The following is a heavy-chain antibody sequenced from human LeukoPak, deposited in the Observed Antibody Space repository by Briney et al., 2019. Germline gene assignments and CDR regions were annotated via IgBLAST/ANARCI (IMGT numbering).Heavy chain of an antibody. CDR3: ARGGGYRGYYFDY. J-gene: IGHJ4*02. CDR2: INHSGST. V-gene: IGHV4-34*01. D-gene: IGHD1-26*01. CDR1: GGSFSGYY. Sequence: SETLSLTCAVYGGSFSGYYWSWIRQPPGKGLEWIGEINHSGSTNYNPSLKSRVTISVDTSKNQFSLKLSSVTAADTAVYYCARGGGYRGYYFDYWGQGTLVTVS.